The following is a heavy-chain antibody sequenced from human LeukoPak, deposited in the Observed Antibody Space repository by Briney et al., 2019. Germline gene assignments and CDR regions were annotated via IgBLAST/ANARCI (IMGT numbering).Heavy chain of an antibody. CDR3: ARGTYSSSPFDY. CDR2: IIPILGIA. Sequence: ASVKVSCKASGGTFSSYAISWVRQAPGQGLEWMGRIIPILGIANYAQKFQGRVTITADKSTSTAYMELSSLRSEDTAVYYCARGTYSSSPFDYWGQGTLVTVSS. V-gene: IGHV1-69*04. CDR1: GGTFSSYA. J-gene: IGHJ4*02. D-gene: IGHD6-13*01.